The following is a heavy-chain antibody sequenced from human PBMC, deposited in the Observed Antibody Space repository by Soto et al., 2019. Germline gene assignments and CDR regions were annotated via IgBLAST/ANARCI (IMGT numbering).Heavy chain of an antibody. D-gene: IGHD6-13*01. V-gene: IGHV4-4*07. Sequence: QVQLRESGPGLVKPSETLSLTCTVSGGSISRYYWSWIRQPAGKGLEWIGRIYWSGGTNYNPSLKSRVTMSVDSSKRQFSLKINSITAADTAVYYCARGSAAGVDYGMDVWGQGTMVTVSS. J-gene: IGHJ6*02. CDR3: ARGSAAGVDYGMDV. CDR1: GGSISRYY. CDR2: IYWSGGT.